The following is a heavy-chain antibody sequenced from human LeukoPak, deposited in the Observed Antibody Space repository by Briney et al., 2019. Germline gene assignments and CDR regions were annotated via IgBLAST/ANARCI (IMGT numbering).Heavy chain of an antibody. D-gene: IGHD3-16*01. J-gene: IGHJ4*02. CDR2: ISSFSGTI. V-gene: IGHV3-48*01. CDR3: ARDQGGVGY. CDR1: GFTFSSYW. Sequence: GGSLRLSCAASGFTFSSYWMSWVRQAPGKGLEWVSYISSFSGTINYADSVKGRFTISRDNAKNSLYLQMNSLRAEDTAVYYCARDQGGVGYWGQGTLVIVSS.